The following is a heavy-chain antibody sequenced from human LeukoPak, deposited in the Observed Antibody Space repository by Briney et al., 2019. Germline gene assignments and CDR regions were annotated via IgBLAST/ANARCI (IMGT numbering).Heavy chain of an antibody. CDR3: ARVSIAARIY. J-gene: IGHJ4*02. V-gene: IGHV1-2*02. Sequence: ASVKVSCRASGYTFSGYYMHWVRQAPGQGLEWMGWINPNTGGTNYAQKFQGRVTMTRDTSISTAYMELSRLRSDDTAVYYCARVSIAARIYWGRGTLVTVSS. CDR1: GYTFSGYY. D-gene: IGHD6-6*01. CDR2: INPNTGGT.